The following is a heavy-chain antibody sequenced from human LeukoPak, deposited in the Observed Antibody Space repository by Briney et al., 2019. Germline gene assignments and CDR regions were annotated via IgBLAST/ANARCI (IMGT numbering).Heavy chain of an antibody. CDR3: APHVGGTTFGCFDP. J-gene: IGHJ5*02. D-gene: IGHD1/OR15-1a*01. V-gene: IGHV4-39*01. CDR1: GGSITNSTHY. Sequence: SETLSLTCTVSGGSITNSTHYWAWIRQSPGKGLEWLASIYNSGITYKSGSLGSRVTISVDTSENQFSLTLTSVTATDTAIYHCAPHVGGTTFGCFDPSGQGTLVTVSS. CDR2: IYNSGIT.